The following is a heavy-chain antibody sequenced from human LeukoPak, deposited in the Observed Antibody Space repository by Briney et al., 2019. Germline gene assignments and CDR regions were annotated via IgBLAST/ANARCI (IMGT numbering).Heavy chain of an antibody. CDR1: GYTFISYG. V-gene: IGHV1-18*01. CDR3: ARTDCGDYAIIWFDP. D-gene: IGHD4-17*01. J-gene: IGHJ5*02. CDR2: ISAYNGDT. Sequence: ASVKVSCKASGYTFISYGITWVRQAPGQGLEWRGSISAYNGDTNYAQKLPGRVTVTTDTSTSTAYMELRSLRSDDAAVYYCARTDCGDYAIIWFDPWGQGTLVTVSS.